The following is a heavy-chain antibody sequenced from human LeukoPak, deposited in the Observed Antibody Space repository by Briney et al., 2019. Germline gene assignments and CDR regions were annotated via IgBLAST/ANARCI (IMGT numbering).Heavy chain of an antibody. J-gene: IGHJ6*03. CDR1: GYTLTELS. CDR2: FDPEDGET. Sequence: ASVKLSCKVAGYTLTELSMHWVRQAPGKGLEWMGGFDPEDGETIYAQKFLGRVTMTEDTSTDAAYMELRSRRSEDTAVNYSATGGVYGSGSGRFYYYYYMDVWGRGTTVTVSS. V-gene: IGHV1-24*01. CDR3: ATGGVYGSGSGRFYYYYYMDV. D-gene: IGHD3-10*01.